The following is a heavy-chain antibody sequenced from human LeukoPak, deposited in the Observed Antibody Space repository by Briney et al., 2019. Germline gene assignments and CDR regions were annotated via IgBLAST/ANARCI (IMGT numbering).Heavy chain of an antibody. Sequence: ASVKVSCKASGYTFTSYGISWVRQAPGQGLEWMGWISAYNGNTNYAQKLQGRVTMTTDTSTSTAYMQLRSLRSDDTAVHYCARDVYCSGSYSYFDYWGQGTLVTVSS. V-gene: IGHV1-18*01. CDR1: GYTFTSYG. CDR3: ARDVYCSGSYSYFDY. D-gene: IGHD3-10*01. CDR2: ISAYNGNT. J-gene: IGHJ4*02.